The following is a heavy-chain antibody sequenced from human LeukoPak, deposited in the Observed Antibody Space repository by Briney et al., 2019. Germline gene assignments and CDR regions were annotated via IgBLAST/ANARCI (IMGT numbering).Heavy chain of an antibody. J-gene: IGHJ4*02. V-gene: IGHV5-51*01. Sequence: GESLKISCKGSGYSFISYWIGWVRQMPGKGLEWMGIIYPGDSDTRYSPSFQGQVTISADKSISTAYLQWSSLKASDTAMYYCARVDTAMVTTGYYFDYWGQGTLVTVSS. CDR2: IYPGDSDT. CDR3: ARVDTAMVTTGYYFDY. D-gene: IGHD5-18*01. CDR1: GYSFISYW.